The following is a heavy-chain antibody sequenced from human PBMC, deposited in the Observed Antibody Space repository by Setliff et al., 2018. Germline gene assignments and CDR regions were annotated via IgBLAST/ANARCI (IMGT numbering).Heavy chain of an antibody. CDR1: GDSFSDYY. CDR2: INHRGST. V-gene: IGHV4-34*01. J-gene: IGHJ3*02. Sequence: PSETLSLTCAVYGDSFSDYYWSWIRQPPGKELEWIEEINHRGSTNYSPSLRSRVTISVDTSRNQISLTLSSVTAADTAVYYCSRPHGGDYAFDIWGQGTMVTVS. D-gene: IGHD4-17*01. CDR3: SRPHGGDYAFDI.